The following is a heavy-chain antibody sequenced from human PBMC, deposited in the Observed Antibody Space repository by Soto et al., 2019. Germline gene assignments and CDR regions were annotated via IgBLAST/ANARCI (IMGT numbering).Heavy chain of an antibody. CDR3: ARIDTRLLSIAS. CDR2: IYDTGTT. D-gene: IGHD2-2*02. J-gene: IGHJ5*02. CDR1: GGSISRSNW. V-gene: IGHV4-4*02. Sequence: PSEPLSLTCAVSGGSISRSNWWSWVRQPPGKGLEWIGEIYDTGTTNYNPSLKSRVIISVDKSKTKFSLRLSSVTAADTATYYCARIDTRLLSIASWAQGALVTVSS.